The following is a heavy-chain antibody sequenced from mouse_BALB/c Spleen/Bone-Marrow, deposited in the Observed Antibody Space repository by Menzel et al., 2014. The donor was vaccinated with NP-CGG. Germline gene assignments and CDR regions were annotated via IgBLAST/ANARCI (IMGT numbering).Heavy chain of an antibody. Sequence: QVQLQQSGPGLVAPSQSLSITCTLSGFSLTRYGVHWVRQPPGKGLEWLVVIWSDGSTTYNSALKSRLSITKDNSKSQVFLKMNSLQTDDTAMYYCARNGNFFAMDSWGQGTSVTVSS. CDR2: IWSDGST. V-gene: IGHV2-6*02. CDR1: GFSLTRYG. D-gene: IGHD2-1*01. CDR3: ARNGNFFAMDS. J-gene: IGHJ4*01.